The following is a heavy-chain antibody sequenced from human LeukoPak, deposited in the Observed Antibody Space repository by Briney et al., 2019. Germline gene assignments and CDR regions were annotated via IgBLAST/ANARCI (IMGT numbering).Heavy chain of an antibody. J-gene: IGHJ6*03. V-gene: IGHV4-61*02. CDR3: ATSPYYFYMDV. CDR1: GASISSGSYL. Sequence: SQTLSLTCSVSGASISSGSYLWTWIRQPAGKGLEWIGRIYTTGSTNYNPSLTSRVTISMDASKNQFSLDLSSVTAADTAVYYCATSPYYFYMDVWGKGTSVIVSS. CDR2: IYTTGST.